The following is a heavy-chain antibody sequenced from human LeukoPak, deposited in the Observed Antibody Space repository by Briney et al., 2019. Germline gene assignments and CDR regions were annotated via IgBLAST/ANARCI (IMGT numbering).Heavy chain of an antibody. Sequence: PGGSLRLSCSAPGFTFSNFGMSWGRRAPGKGPEWVSGITGSGATTYYADSVKGRFTISRDNSQNTLYLQMNTRRAEDTAVYYCVKVVSGFHFDCWGQGTLVTVSS. CDR2: ITGSGATT. CDR3: VKVVSGFHFDC. J-gene: IGHJ4*02. D-gene: IGHD1-26*01. CDR1: GFTFSNFG. V-gene: IGHV3-23*01.